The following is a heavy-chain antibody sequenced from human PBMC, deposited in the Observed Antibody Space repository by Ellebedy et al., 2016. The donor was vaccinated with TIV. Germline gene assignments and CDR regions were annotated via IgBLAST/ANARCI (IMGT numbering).Heavy chain of an antibody. J-gene: IGHJ4*02. CDR2: INPDSGGT. CDR1: GYTFTGYY. D-gene: IGHD3-10*01. V-gene: IGHV1-2*02. Sequence: ASVKVSCKASGYTFTGYYLHWVRQAPGQGLEWMGWINPDSGGTNYAQKFQGRVTMTRDTSISTAYMELSRLRSDDTAVYYCARIRGVIVFDYWGKGTVVTVSS. CDR3: ARIRGVIVFDY.